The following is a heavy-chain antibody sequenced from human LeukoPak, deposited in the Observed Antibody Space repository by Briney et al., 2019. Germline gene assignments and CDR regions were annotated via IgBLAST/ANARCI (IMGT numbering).Heavy chain of an antibody. CDR3: AREPIVPAAIGPRPYYYYYGMDV. D-gene: IGHD2-2*02. J-gene: IGHJ6*02. CDR2: INHSGST. V-gene: IGHV4-34*01. Sequence: PSETLSLTCAVYGGSFSGYYWSWIRQPPGKGLKWIGEINHSGSTNYNPSLKSRAAISVDTSKSQFSLKLSSVTAADTAVYYCAREPIVPAAIGPRPYYYYYGMDVWGQGTTVTVSS. CDR1: GGSFSGYY.